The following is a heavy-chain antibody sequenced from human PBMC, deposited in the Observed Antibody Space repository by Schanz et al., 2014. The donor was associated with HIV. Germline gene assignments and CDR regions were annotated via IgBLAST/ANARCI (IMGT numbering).Heavy chain of an antibody. CDR3: ARALNRGSSSWYIWYFDS. V-gene: IGHV4-61*01. CDR1: GDSFSSDSHY. Sequence: QVQLQESGPGLVKPSETLSLTCGVSGDSFSSDSHYWNWIRQPPGKGPEWIGFVSYSGSTKYNPSLKSRITISVDTSKNQFSLKMDSVTAADTAVYYCARALNRGSSSWYIWYFDSWGQGTLVTVS. D-gene: IGHD6-13*01. CDR2: VSYSGST. J-gene: IGHJ4*02.